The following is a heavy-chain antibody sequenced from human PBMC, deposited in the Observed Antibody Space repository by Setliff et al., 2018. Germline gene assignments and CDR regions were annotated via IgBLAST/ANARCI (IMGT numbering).Heavy chain of an antibody. D-gene: IGHD6-13*01. CDR1: GGSISSSSYY. J-gene: IGHJ5*02. CDR3: ARVSMYSSSWFDP. Sequence: SETLSLTCTVSGGSISSSSYYWGWIRQPPGKGLEWIGSIYYSGSTYYNPSLKSRVTISVDTSKNQFSLKLSSVTAADTAVYYCARVSMYSSSWFDPWGQGTLVTVSS. CDR2: IYYSGST. V-gene: IGHV4-39*07.